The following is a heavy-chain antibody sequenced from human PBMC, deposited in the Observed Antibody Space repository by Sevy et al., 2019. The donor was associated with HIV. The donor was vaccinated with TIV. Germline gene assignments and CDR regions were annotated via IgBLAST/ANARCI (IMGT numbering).Heavy chain of an antibody. CDR2: IYYSGST. J-gene: IGHJ4*02. CDR1: GASVSGGNYY. V-gene: IGHV4-61*01. CDR3: SRGLFDY. Sequence: SETLSLTCTVSGASVSGGNYYWSWIRQPPGTGLEWIGYIYYSGSTNYNPSLKCRVTISIDTSKNQFSLVLTSVTAADTAVYYCSRGLFDYWGQGTLVTVSS.